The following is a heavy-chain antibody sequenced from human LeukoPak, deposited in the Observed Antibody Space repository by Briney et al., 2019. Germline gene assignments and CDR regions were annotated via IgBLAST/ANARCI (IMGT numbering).Heavy chain of an antibody. CDR3: ARGNYDSSGNGMDV. D-gene: IGHD3-22*01. Sequence: GGSLRLSCAASGFTFDDYTMHWVRQAPGKGLEWVSLISWDGGSTYYADSVKGRFTISRDNSKNSLYLQTNSLRTEDTALYYCARGNYDSSGNGMDVWGQGTTVTVSS. J-gene: IGHJ6*02. V-gene: IGHV3-43*01. CDR1: GFTFDDYT. CDR2: ISWDGGST.